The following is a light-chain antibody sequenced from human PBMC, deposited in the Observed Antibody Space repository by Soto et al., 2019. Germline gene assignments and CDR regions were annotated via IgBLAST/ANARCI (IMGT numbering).Light chain of an antibody. Sequence: EIVLTQSPGTLSLSPGERATLSCRASQSVSSSYLAWYQQKPGQAPRLLIYGASSRATGIPDRFSGSGSGTDFPLTISRLEPEHFAVYYCQQYGSSPPWTFGQGTKVEIK. V-gene: IGKV3-20*01. CDR3: QQYGSSPPWT. CDR1: QSVSSSY. J-gene: IGKJ1*01. CDR2: GAS.